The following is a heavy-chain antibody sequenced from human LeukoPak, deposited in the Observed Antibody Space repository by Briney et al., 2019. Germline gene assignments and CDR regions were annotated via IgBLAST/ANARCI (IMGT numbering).Heavy chain of an antibody. CDR3: ARVAAAGKGFDY. CDR1: GFTFSSYD. V-gene: IGHV3-13*01. D-gene: IGHD6-13*01. CDR2: IDIASYT. Sequence: GGSLRLSCAVSGFTFSSYDMHWVRQVTGKGLEWVSAIDIASYTYYTGSVKGRFNISRENVKNSLYLQMNRLRAGDTAVYYCARVAAAGKGFDYWGQGTLVTVSS. J-gene: IGHJ4*02.